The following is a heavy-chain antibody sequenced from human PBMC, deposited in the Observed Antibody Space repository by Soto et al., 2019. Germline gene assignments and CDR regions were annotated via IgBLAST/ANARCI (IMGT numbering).Heavy chain of an antibody. CDR3: ARGRYGDY. Sequence: QVHLVQSGAEVKKPGASVKVSCKGSGYAFTTYGITWVRQAPGQGLEWMGWISAHNGNTNYDQKLQGRVTVNRDTSTSTAYMELRSLRSDDTAVYYCARGRYGDYWGQGALVTVSS. J-gene: IGHJ4*02. V-gene: IGHV1-18*01. CDR2: ISAHNGNT. D-gene: IGHD1-1*01. CDR1: GYAFTTYG.